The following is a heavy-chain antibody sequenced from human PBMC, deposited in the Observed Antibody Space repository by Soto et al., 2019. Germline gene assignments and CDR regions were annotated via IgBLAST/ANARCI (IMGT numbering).Heavy chain of an antibody. Sequence: GESLRISCKSYGYSFTTYWIAWVRQMPGKGLEWMGSIHPGESDIRYSPSFQGQVTISADRSITTAYLQWSSLKASDTAMYYCARHEATYYNFYGMDVWGQATTVTVS. V-gene: IGHV5-51*01. J-gene: IGHJ6*02. CDR1: GYSFTTYW. CDR2: IHPGESDI. CDR3: ARHEATYYNFYGMDV.